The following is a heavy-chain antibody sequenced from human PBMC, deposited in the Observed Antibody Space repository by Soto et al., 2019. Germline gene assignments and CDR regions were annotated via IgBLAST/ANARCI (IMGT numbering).Heavy chain of an antibody. Sequence: GGSLRLSCAASGFTFSSYSMNWVRQAPGKGMEWVSYISSSSSTIYYADSVKGRFTISRDNAKNSLYLQMNSLRAEDTAVYYCARDTENYYMDVWGKGTTVTVSS. CDR3: ARDTENYYMDV. CDR2: ISSSSSTI. V-gene: IGHV3-48*01. J-gene: IGHJ6*03. CDR1: GFTFSSYS. D-gene: IGHD4-4*01.